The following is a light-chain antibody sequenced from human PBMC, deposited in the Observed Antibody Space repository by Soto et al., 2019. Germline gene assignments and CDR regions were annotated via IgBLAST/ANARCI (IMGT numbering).Light chain of an antibody. CDR1: QSISSSN. Sequence: EIVLTQSLGTLSLSPGERATLSCRASQSISSSNLVWYQQKPGQAPRLLIYGASSMATGIPDRFSGSGSGTDFTLTISSLEPEDFAVYFCHHCGGSQPFGQWTKVETK. J-gene: IGKJ1*01. CDR2: GAS. V-gene: IGKV3-20*01. CDR3: HHCGGSQP.